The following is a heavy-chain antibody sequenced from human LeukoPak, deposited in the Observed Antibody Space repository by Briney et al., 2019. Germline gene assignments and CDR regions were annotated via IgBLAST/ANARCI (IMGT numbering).Heavy chain of an antibody. D-gene: IGHD1-26*01. Sequence: GGSLRLSCAASGFTFSSDGMHWVRQAPGKGLEWVAVIWYDGSNKYYADSVKGRFTISRDNSKNTLYLQMNSLRAEDTAVYYCARDEGSGSLDYWGQGTLVTVAS. J-gene: IGHJ4*02. CDR2: IWYDGSNK. V-gene: IGHV3-33*01. CDR3: ARDEGSGSLDY. CDR1: GFTFSSDG.